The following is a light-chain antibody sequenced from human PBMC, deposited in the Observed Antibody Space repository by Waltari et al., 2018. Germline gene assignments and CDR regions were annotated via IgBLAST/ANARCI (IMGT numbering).Light chain of an antibody. V-gene: IGLV4-69*02. CDR1: SGHSTYA. Sequence: QLVLTQSPSASASLGASVKLTCTLSSGHSTYAIAWHQQLPEKGPRYLMKLNSDGSHTKGDGMPDRFSGSSSGAEGYLTSSSLQSEDEADYYCQTWAIGRHGVFGGGTRLTV. J-gene: IGLJ3*02. CDR3: QTWAIGRHGV. CDR2: LNSDGSH.